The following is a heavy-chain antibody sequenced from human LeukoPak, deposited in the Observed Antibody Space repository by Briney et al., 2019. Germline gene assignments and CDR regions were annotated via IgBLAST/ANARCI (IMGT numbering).Heavy chain of an antibody. CDR3: AGHKDDILTGYYTFDY. CDR1: GGSISSYY. Sequence: SETLSLTCTVSGGSISSYYWSWIRQPPGKGLEWIGYIYYSGSTNYNPSLKSRVTISVDTSKNQISLKLSSVTAADTAVYYCAGHKDDILTGYYTFDYWGQGTLVTVSS. J-gene: IGHJ4*02. D-gene: IGHD3-9*01. V-gene: IGHV4-59*08. CDR2: IYYSGST.